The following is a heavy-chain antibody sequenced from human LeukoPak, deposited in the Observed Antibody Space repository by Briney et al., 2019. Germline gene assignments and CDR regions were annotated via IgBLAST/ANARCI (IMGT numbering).Heavy chain of an antibody. V-gene: IGHV4-59*01. CDR3: ARGGGGVVVPAARVYYYYYMDV. CDR1: GGSISSYY. J-gene: IGHJ6*03. Sequence: SETLSLTCTVSGGSISSYYWSWIRQPPGKGLEWIGYIYYSGSTNYNPSLKSRVTISVDTSKNQFSLKLSSVTAADTAVYYCARGGGGVVVPAARVYYYYYMDVWGKGTTVTVSS. CDR2: IYYSGST. D-gene: IGHD2-2*01.